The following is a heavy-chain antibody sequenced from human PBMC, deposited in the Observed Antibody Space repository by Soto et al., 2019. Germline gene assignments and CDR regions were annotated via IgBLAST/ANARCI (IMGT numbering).Heavy chain of an antibody. Sequence: SETLSLTCPVSGGSISSYYWSWIRQSPGKRLEWIGYIYYSGSTNYNPSLKSRITISVDTAKNQFSLKLSSVTAADTAVYYCARHSQWERNYYFDDWGQGALVTVSS. CDR3: ARHSQWERNYYFDD. V-gene: IGHV4-59*08. CDR2: IYYSGST. J-gene: IGHJ4*02. CDR1: GGSISSYY. D-gene: IGHD1-26*01.